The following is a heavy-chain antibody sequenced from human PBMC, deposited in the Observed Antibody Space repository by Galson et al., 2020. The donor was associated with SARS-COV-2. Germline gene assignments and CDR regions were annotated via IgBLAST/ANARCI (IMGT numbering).Heavy chain of an antibody. V-gene: IGHV3-9*01. CDR2: ITWNSGSI. CDR3: AKGPNSSSSAWYGIDY. D-gene: IGHD6-19*01. J-gene: IGHJ4*02. Sequence: GGSLRLSCAASGFTFDDYAMHWVRQAPGKGPEWVSTITWNSGSIGYADSVRGRFTISRDNAKNSLYLQMNSLRAEDTALYYCAKGPNSSSSAWYGIDYWGQGTLVTVSS. CDR1: GFTFDDYA.